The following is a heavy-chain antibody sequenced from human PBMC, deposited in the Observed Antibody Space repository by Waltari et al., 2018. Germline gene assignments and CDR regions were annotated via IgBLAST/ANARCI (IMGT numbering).Heavy chain of an antibody. V-gene: IGHV1-69*01. CDR2: IIPIFGTA. CDR3: ARDRIVGAILQGWFDP. J-gene: IGHJ5*02. D-gene: IGHD1-26*01. Sequence: QVQLVQSGAEVKKPGSSVTVSCKASGGTFSSYAISWVRQAPGQGLEWMGGIIPIFGTANYAQKFQGRVTITADESTSTAYMELSSLRSEDTAVYYCARDRIVGAILQGWFDPWGQGTLVTVSS. CDR1: GGTFSSYA.